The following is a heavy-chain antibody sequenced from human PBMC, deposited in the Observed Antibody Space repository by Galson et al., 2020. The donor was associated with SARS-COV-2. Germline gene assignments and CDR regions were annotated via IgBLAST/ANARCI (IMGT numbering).Heavy chain of an antibody. D-gene: IGHD3-22*01. CDR2: ISGSGGST. J-gene: IGHJ4*02. CDR3: AKDSPWGGYYDSSGYFHY. CDR1: GFTFSSYA. Sequence: QAGGSLRLSCAASGFTFSSYAMSWVRQAPGKGLEWVSAISGSGGSTYYADSVKGRFTISRDNSKNTLYLQMNSLRAEDTAVYYCAKDSPWGGYYDSSGYFHYWGQGTLVTVSS. V-gene: IGHV3-23*01.